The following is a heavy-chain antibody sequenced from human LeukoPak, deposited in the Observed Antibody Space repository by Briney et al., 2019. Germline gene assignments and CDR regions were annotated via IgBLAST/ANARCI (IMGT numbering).Heavy chain of an antibody. CDR2: IYTSGST. Sequence: SETLSLTCTVSGGSISSYYWSWIRQPAGKGLEWIGRIYTSGSTNYNPSLKSRVTVSVDTSKNQFSLKLSSVTAADTAVYYCARDGYRWSSSHKTHYFDYWGQGTLVTVSS. J-gene: IGHJ4*02. CDR3: ARDGYRWSSSHKTHYFDY. D-gene: IGHD1-26*01. V-gene: IGHV4-4*07. CDR1: GGSISSYY.